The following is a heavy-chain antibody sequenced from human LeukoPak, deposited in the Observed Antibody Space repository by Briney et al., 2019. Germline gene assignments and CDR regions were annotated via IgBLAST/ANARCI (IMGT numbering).Heavy chain of an antibody. V-gene: IGHV3-15*01. CDR1: GFTFSHAW. CDR3: TAIGDY. CDR2: IKSKTAGGTT. J-gene: IGHJ4*02. Sequence: KPGGSLRLSCAASGFTFSHAWMSRVRQAPGEGLEWVGRIKSKTAGGTTDYAAPVKGRFSVSRDDSKSTLYLQMNSLKSEDTGVYYCTAIGDYWGLGTQVTVSS. D-gene: IGHD3-16*01.